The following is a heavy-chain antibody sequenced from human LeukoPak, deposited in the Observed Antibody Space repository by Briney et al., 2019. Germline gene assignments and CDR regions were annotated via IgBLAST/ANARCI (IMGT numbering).Heavy chain of an antibody. CDR1: GFTFGDYA. Sequence: GGSLRLSCTASGFTFGDYAMSWFRQAPGKGLEWVGFIRSKAYGGTTEYAASVKGRFTISRDDSKSIACLQMNSLKTEDTAVYYCTGYCSSTSCQRDYYYYYGMDVWGQGTTVTVSS. CDR3: TGYCSSTSCQRDYYYYYGMDV. V-gene: IGHV3-49*03. D-gene: IGHD2-2*01. CDR2: IRSKAYGGTT. J-gene: IGHJ6*02.